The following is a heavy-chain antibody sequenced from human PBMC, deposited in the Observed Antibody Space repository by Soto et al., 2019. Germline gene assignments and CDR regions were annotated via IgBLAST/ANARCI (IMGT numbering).Heavy chain of an antibody. Sequence: QLLESGGGLVQPGGSLRLSCAASGFTFSIYSMNWVRQAPGKGLEWVSLISGSGGSTHNADSVEGRFTISRDNSKNTLYLEMDSLRAEDTAVYYCAKVVKYDVLTGYYKGPDYYGMDVWGQGTTVTVSS. V-gene: IGHV3-23*01. CDR1: GFTFSIYS. CDR2: ISGSGGST. J-gene: IGHJ6*02. CDR3: AKVVKYDVLTGYYKGPDYYGMDV. D-gene: IGHD3-9*01.